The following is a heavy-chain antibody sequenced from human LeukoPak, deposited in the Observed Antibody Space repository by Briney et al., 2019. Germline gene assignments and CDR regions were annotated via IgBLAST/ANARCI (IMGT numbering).Heavy chain of an antibody. V-gene: IGHV3-48*01. CDR1: GFTFSTYS. Sequence: GGSLRLSCTASGFTFSTYSMNWVRQAPGKGLEWVSYITSSSSTMFYADSVKGRFTISRDNAENSMYLQMNNLRAEDTAVYYCAKDQLPGNYWGQGTLVTVSS. D-gene: IGHD1-7*01. CDR2: ITSSSSTM. J-gene: IGHJ4*02. CDR3: AKDQLPGNY.